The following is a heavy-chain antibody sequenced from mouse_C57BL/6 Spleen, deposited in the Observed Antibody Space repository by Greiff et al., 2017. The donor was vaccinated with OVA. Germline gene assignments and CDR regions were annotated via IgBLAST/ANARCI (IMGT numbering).Heavy chain of an antibody. CDR1: GYTFTSYW. V-gene: IGHV1-55*01. J-gene: IGHJ1*03. D-gene: IGHD1-1*01. CDR3: ARSVTTVVAPCWYFDV. CDR2: IYPGSGST. Sequence: QVQLKQPGAELVKPGASVKMSCKASGYTFTSYWITWVKQRPGQGLEWIGDIYPGSGSTNYNEKFKSKATLTVDTSSSTAYMQLSSLTSEDSAVYYRARSVTTVVAPCWYFDVWGTGTTVTVSS.